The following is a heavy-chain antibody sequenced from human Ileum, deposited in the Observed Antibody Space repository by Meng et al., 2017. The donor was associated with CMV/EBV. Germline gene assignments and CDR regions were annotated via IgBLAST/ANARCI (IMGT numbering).Heavy chain of an antibody. CDR2: IYSSGST. D-gene: IGHD6-19*01. V-gene: IGHV4-4*07. CDR3: AKEQSIGIAVTGIFDF. CDR1: GDFVSGFF. J-gene: IGHJ4*02. Sequence: QVPLQESGPGLVNPSETLSLSCTVSGDFVSGFFWSWIRPPSGKGLRWIGRIYSSGSTFYNPYLESRVTMSIATYTNQFPLRLASVSAADTAVYFCAKEQSIGIAVTGIFDFWGQGALVTVSS.